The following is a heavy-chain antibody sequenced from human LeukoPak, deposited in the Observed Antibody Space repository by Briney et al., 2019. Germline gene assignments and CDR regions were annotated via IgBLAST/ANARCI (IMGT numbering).Heavy chain of an antibody. CDR3: ARDQLYCTGGICYFDY. V-gene: IGHV3-74*01. Sequence: GGSLRLSCAPSGFTFSSYWMHWVRQAPGKGLVWVSHIISDGSYTNYADSVKGRFTISRDNAKNTLYLQMSSLRAEDTAVYYCARDQLYCTGGICYFDYWGQGTLVTVSS. J-gene: IGHJ4*02. CDR2: IISDGSYT. CDR1: GFTFSSYW. D-gene: IGHD2-8*02.